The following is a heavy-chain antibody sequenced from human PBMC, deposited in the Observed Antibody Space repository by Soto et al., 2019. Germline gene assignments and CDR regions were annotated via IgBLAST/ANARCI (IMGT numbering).Heavy chain of an antibody. CDR3: AREYYDFWSGKVHALNWFDP. CDR1: GYTFTGYY. CDR2: INPNSGGT. V-gene: IGHV1-2*04. D-gene: IGHD3-3*01. Sequence: GASVKVSCKASGYTFTGYYMHWVRQAPGQGLEWMGWINPNSGGTNYAQKFQGWVTMTRDTSISTAYMELSRLRSDDTAVYYCAREYYDFWSGKVHALNWFDPWGQGTLVTVSS. J-gene: IGHJ5*02.